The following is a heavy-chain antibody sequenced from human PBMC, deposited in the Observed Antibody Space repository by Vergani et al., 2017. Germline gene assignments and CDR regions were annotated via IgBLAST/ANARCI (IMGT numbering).Heavy chain of an antibody. Sequence: QVQLVQSGAEVKKPGASVKVSCTASGYTFTDYFMHWVRQAPGQGLEWMGWINPNSGGTNYAQKFQGRVTMTRDTSISTAYMELSNLRSDDTAVYYCSRVGTSSNRDYFGYWGQGTLVTGSS. CDR1: GYTFTDYF. CDR2: INPNSGGT. V-gene: IGHV1-2*02. D-gene: IGHD1-14*01. J-gene: IGHJ4*02. CDR3: SRVGTSSNRDYFGY.